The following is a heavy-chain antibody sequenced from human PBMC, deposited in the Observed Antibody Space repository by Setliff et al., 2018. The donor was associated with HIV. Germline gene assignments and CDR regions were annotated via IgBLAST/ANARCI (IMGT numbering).Heavy chain of an antibody. CDR2: ILPFFDTA. CDR1: GGTFTRNC. V-gene: IGHV1-69*13. CDR3: ARVSPLREEVAGTYYYYYYMDV. D-gene: IGHD6-19*01. J-gene: IGHJ6*03. Sequence: ASVKVSCKVSGGTFTRNCISWVRQAPGQGLEWMGGILPFFDTANYAQKFQGRVTITADESTSTAYMELNSLTSEDTAVYYCARVSPLREEVAGTYYYYYYMDVWGKGTTVTVSS.